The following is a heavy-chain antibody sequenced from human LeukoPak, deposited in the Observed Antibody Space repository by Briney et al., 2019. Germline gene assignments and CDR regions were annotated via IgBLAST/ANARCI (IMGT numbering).Heavy chain of an antibody. CDR2: ISYDGSNK. CDR3: AKDHLAGYSYGGYYFDY. J-gene: IGHJ4*02. Sequence: GESLKISCAASGFTFSSYGMHWVRQAPGKGLEWVAVISYDGSNKYYADSVKGRFTISRDNSKNTLYLQMNSLRAEDTAVYYCAKDHLAGYSYGGYYFDYWGQGTLVTVSS. CDR1: GFTFSSYG. V-gene: IGHV3-30*18. D-gene: IGHD5-18*01.